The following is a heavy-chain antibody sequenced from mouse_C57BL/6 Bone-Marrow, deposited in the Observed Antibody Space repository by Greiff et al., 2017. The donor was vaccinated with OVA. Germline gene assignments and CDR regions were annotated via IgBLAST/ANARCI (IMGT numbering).Heavy chain of an antibody. J-gene: IGHJ2*01. V-gene: IGHV10-1*01. CDR2: IRSKSNNYAT. CDR3: VRQGYYGSFDY. CDR1: GFSFNTYA. Sequence: EVQLVASGGGLVQPKGSLKLSCAASGFSFNTYAMNWVRQAPGKGLEWVARIRSKSNNYATYYADSVKDRFTISRDDSESMLYLQMNNLKTEDTAMYYCVRQGYYGSFDYWGQGTTLTVSS. D-gene: IGHD1-1*01.